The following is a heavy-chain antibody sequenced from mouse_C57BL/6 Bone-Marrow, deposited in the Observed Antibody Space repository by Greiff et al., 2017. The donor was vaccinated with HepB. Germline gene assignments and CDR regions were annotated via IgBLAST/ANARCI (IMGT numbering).Heavy chain of an antibody. CDR1: GYTFTNYW. CDR3: ARRSPYYYGSSYGY. V-gene: IGHV1-63*01. CDR2: IYPGGGYT. D-gene: IGHD1-1*01. J-gene: IGHJ2*01. Sequence: VQLQQSGAELVRPGTSVKMSCKASGYTFTNYWIGWAKQRPGRGLEWIGDIYPGGGYTNYNEKFKGKATLTADKSSSTAYMQFSSLTSEDSAIYYCARRSPYYYGSSYGYWGQGTTLTVSS.